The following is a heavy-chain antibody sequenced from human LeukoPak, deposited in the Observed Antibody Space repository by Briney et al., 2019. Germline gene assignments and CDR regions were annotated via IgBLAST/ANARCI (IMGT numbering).Heavy chain of an antibody. J-gene: IGHJ5*02. D-gene: IGHD2-2*01. CDR2: INHSGST. Sequence: SETLSLTCAVYGGSFSGYYWSWIRQPPGKGLEWIGEINHSGSTNYNPSLKSRVTISVDTSKNQFPLKQSSVTAADTAVYYCARGAGSPLSIPHCSSTGCRLGEAFNPWGQGTLVTVSS. CDR1: GGSFSGYY. CDR3: ARGAGSPLSIPHCSSTGCRLGEAFNP. V-gene: IGHV4-34*01.